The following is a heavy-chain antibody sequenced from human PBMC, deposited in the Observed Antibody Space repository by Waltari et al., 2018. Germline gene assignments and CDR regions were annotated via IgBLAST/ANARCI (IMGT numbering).Heavy chain of an antibody. CDR3: AGHEWGLPGF. V-gene: IGHV4-38-2*01. Sequence: QVQLQESGPGLVKPSETLSLTCGVSGYSITSAYWWAWFRQPPGKGLEWIARIHYTGDTHSPSLKSRVTISADKSKNEVSLRLTSVTAADTAVYYCAGHEWGLPGFWGQGTLVTVSS. J-gene: IGHJ4*02. D-gene: IGHD1-26*01. CDR2: IHYTGDT. CDR1: GYSITSAYW.